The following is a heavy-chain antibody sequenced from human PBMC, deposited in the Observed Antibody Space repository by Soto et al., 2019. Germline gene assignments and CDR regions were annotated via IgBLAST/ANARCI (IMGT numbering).Heavy chain of an antibody. CDR1: GYIFPSCT. CDR3: AKDPALYCSTISCLNWFDP. CDR2: ISAYNGNI. J-gene: IGHJ5*02. D-gene: IGHD2-2*01. V-gene: IGHV1-18*01. Sequence: QVQLVQSGAEVKKPGASVKVSCKAPGYIFPSCTISWVRQAPGQGLEWMGWISAYNGNIKDAQKFQGRFTISRDNSKSTLYLQMNSLRAEDTAVFYCAKDPALYCSTISCLNWFDPWGQGTLVTVSS.